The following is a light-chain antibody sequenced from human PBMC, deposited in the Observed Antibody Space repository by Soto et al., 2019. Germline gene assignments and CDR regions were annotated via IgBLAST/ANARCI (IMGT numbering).Light chain of an antibody. CDR3: QYYNDYCWT. CDR1: QTISGW. V-gene: IGKV1-5*03. Sequence: DIQLTQSPSTLSASVGDRVTITCRASQTISGWLAWDQQKPGKGPNLWIYKTSNLESGVPARFSGSGSGTEFTLTISSLQPDDFATYYCQYYNDYCWTFGQGTKVEIK. J-gene: IGKJ1*01. CDR2: KTS.